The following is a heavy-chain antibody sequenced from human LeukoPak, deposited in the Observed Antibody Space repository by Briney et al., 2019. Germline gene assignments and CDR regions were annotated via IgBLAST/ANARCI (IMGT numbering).Heavy chain of an antibody. CDR2: INHSGST. CDR3: ARVGNY. V-gene: IGHV4-34*01. CDR1: GGSFSGYY. J-gene: IGHJ4*02. D-gene: IGHD1-26*01. Sequence: SETLSLTCAVYGGSFSGYYWSWIRQPPGKGLEWIGEINHSGSTNYNPSLKSRVTITVDTSKNQFSLKLSSVTAADTAVYYCARVGNYWGQGTLVTVSS.